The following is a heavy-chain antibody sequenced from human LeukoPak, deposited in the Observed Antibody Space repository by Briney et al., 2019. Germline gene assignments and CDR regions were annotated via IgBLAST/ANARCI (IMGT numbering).Heavy chain of an antibody. Sequence: SETLSLTCAVYGGSFSGFYWSWIRLPPGKGLEWIGEINHSGSTNHNPPLKSRVTISVDTSKNQFSLKLTSATAADTAVYYCARTGRTSSVAYYYYMDVWGKGTTVTVSS. CDR1: GGSFSGFY. D-gene: IGHD6-6*01. J-gene: IGHJ6*03. CDR2: INHSGST. V-gene: IGHV4-34*01. CDR3: ARTGRTSSVAYYYYMDV.